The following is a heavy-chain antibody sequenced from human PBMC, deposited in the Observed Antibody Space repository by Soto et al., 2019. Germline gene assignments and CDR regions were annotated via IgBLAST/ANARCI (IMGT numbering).Heavy chain of an antibody. CDR3: ARARNRYDSSGYYFDY. CDR1: GYTFTSYA. V-gene: IGHV1-3*01. Sequence: QVPLVQSGAEVKKPGASVKVSCKASGYTFTSYAMHWVRQAPGQRLEWMGWINAGNGNTKYSQKFQGRVTITRDTSASTAYMELSSLRSEDTAVYYCARARNRYDSSGYYFDYWGQGTLVTVSS. J-gene: IGHJ4*02. CDR2: INAGNGNT. D-gene: IGHD3-22*01.